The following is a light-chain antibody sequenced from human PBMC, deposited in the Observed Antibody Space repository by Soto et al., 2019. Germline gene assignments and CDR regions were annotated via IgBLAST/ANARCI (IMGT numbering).Light chain of an antibody. Sequence: QSALAQPASVSGSPGQSITISCTGTSSDVGGYNYVSWYQHHPGKAPKLIIYDVTNRPSGVSNPFSGSKSGNTASLTISGLQPEDDVYYYCSSYTTSNTRQIVFGTGTNVTVL. CDR1: SSDVGGYNY. CDR3: SSYTTSNTRQIV. CDR2: DVT. V-gene: IGLV2-14*03. J-gene: IGLJ1*01.